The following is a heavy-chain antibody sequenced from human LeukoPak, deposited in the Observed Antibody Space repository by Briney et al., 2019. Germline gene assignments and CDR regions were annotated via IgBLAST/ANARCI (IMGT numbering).Heavy chain of an antibody. D-gene: IGHD5-12*01. Sequence: SVKVSCKASGGTFSSYAISWVRQAPGQGLEWMGGIIPIFGTANYAQKFQGRVTITADESTSTAHMELSSLRSEDTAVYYCARLRAPYSGYDLGYYYYGMDVWGQGTTVTVSS. V-gene: IGHV1-69*13. CDR3: ARLRAPYSGYDLGYYYYGMDV. CDR1: GGTFSSYA. J-gene: IGHJ6*02. CDR2: IIPIFGTA.